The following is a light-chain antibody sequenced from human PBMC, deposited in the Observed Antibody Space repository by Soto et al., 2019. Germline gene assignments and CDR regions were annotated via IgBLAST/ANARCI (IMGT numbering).Light chain of an antibody. J-gene: IGKJ5*01. CDR3: QQLNSYLPIT. V-gene: IGKV1-9*01. CDR2: AAS. Sequence: DIQMTQSPSSLSASVGDRVTITCRASQGISSYLALYQQKPGKAPKLLIYAASTLQSGVPSRFSGSGSGTEFTLTISSLQPEDFATYYCQQLNSYLPITFGQGTRLEIK. CDR1: QGISSY.